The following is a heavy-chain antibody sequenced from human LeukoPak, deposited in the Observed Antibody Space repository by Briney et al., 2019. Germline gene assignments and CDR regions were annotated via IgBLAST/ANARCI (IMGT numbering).Heavy chain of an antibody. J-gene: IGHJ5*02. CDR1: GGSFSSGDYS. V-gene: IGHV4-61*02. CDR3: ARGYYEGWFDP. D-gene: IGHD2/OR15-2a*01. CDR2: LFSSGTT. Sequence: SQTLSLTCTVSGGSFSSGDYSWNWIRQPAGQGLEWIGRLFSSGTTNYNPSLKSRVTISGDTSNNQFSLKLTSVTAADTAVYYCARGYYEGWFDPWGQGTLVTVSS.